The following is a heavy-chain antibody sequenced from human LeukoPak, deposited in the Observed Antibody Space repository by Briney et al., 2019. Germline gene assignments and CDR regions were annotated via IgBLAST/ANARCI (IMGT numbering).Heavy chain of an antibody. CDR3: ARTYSTSSIIWFDP. V-gene: IGHV4-59*01. D-gene: IGHD6-6*01. CDR1: GASISDYY. J-gene: IGHJ5*02. CDR2: IYYSGST. Sequence: PSETLSLTCAVSGASISDYYWSWIRQPPGKGLEWIGYIYYSGSTNYNPSLKSQVTISVDMSKNLFSLKLSSVTAADTAVYYCARTYSTSSIIWFDPWGQGILVTVSS.